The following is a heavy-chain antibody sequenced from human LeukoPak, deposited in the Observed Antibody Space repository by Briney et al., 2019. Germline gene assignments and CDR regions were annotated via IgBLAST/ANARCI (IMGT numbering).Heavy chain of an antibody. V-gene: IGHV1-8*01. Sequence: ASVRVSCKASGYTFTIYDINWVRQAPGQGLEWTGWMKPNSGNTAYAQKFHGRVTMTRNTSISSAYMELSSLRSEGTAVYYCARGLPLPLLSWGQGTLVTVSS. CDR1: GYTFTIYD. CDR2: MKPNSGNT. J-gene: IGHJ1*01. CDR3: ARGLPLPLLS. D-gene: IGHD2/OR15-2a*01.